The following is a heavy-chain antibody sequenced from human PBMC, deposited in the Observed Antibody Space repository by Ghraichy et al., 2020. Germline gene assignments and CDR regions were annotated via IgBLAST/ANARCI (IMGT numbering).Heavy chain of an antibody. J-gene: IGHJ4*02. CDR2: ISGSGGST. CDR3: AKGGGYSYGIFDY. D-gene: IGHD5-18*01. Sequence: GGSLRLSCAASGFTFISYAMSWVRQAPGKGLEWVSAISGSGGSTYYADSVKGRFTISRDNSKNTLYLQMNSLRAEDTAVYYCAKGGGYSYGIFDYWGQGTLVTVSS. V-gene: IGHV3-23*01. CDR1: GFTFISYA.